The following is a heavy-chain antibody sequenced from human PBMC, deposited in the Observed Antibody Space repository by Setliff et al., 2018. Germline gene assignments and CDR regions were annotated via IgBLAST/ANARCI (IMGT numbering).Heavy chain of an antibody. Sequence: ASVKVSCKTSGFMFSTFGLSRVRLAPGQAPEWIGCISGYTGGTNYAPRFRDRVTLTIDSASTTAYMELRSLRSDDTAFYYCARSSAPSVVLAADFDYWGQGTLVTVSS. CDR3: ARSSAPSVVLAADFDY. CDR2: ISGYTGGT. D-gene: IGHD2-21*01. V-gene: IGHV1-18*01. CDR1: GFMFSTFG. J-gene: IGHJ4*02.